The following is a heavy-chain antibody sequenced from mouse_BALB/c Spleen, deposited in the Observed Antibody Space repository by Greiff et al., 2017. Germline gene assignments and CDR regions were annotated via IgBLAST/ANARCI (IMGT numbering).Heavy chain of an antibody. CDR2: ISYSGST. J-gene: IGHJ3*01. Sequence: EVMLVESGPGLVKPSQSLSLTCTVTGYSITSDYAWNWIRQFPGNKLEWMGYISYSGSTSYNPSLKSRISITRDTSKNQFFLQLNSVTTEDTATYYCARDGNFYWGQGTLVTVSA. CDR1: GYSITSDYA. V-gene: IGHV3-2*02. D-gene: IGHD2-1*01. CDR3: ARDGNFY.